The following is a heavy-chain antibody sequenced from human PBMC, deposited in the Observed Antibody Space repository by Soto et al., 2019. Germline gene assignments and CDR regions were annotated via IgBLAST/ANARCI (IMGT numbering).Heavy chain of an antibody. J-gene: IGHJ4*02. V-gene: IGHV3-11*04. Sequence: LRLSCAASGFNFPNYGLGWVRQAPGKGLEWVSFLGSNPRTIYYSNSVKGRFTISRDNARTSLYLQMDSLRDEDTALYYCARGYGAADYWGRGTLVTVSS. D-gene: IGHD4-17*01. CDR3: ARGYGAADY. CDR1: GFNFPNYG. CDR2: LGSNPRTI.